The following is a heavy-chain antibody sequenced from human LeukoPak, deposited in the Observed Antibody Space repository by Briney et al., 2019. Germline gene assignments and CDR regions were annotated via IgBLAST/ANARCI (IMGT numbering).Heavy chain of an antibody. CDR3: ARDTSGYCSTSRCYGSWYFDL. CDR2: LYSGGDT. Sequence: GRSLRLSCAASGFTVSSNYINWVRQAPGKGLEWVSVLYSGGDTYYADSVKGRFTVSRDNSKNTLYLQMNSLGAEDTAVYYCARDTSGYCSTSRCYGSWYFDLWGRGTLVTVSS. J-gene: IGHJ2*01. V-gene: IGHV3-53*01. CDR1: GFTVSSNY. D-gene: IGHD2-2*01.